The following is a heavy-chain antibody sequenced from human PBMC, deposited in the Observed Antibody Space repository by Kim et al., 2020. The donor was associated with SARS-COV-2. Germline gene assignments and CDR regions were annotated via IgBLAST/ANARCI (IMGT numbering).Heavy chain of an antibody. Sequence: VKGRSTISRDNAKNSLYLQMNSLRAEDTAVYYCARGSGYDFGYYYYGMDVWGQGTTVTVSS. V-gene: IGHV3-11*04. J-gene: IGHJ6*02. D-gene: IGHD5-12*01. CDR3: ARGSGYDFGYYYYGMDV.